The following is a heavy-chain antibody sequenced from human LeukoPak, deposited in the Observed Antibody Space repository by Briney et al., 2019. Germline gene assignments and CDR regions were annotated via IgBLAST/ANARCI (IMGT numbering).Heavy chain of an antibody. Sequence: GGSLRLSCAASGFTFSSYSMNWVRQAPGKGLEWVSSISSRTSYIYYGDSVKGRFTISRDNAKNSLYLQMNSLRAEDTAVYYCARALVGAPSNYFDYWGQGTLVTVSS. J-gene: IGHJ4*02. V-gene: IGHV3-21*01. D-gene: IGHD1-26*01. CDR3: ARALVGAPSNYFDY. CDR1: GFTFSSYS. CDR2: ISSRTSYI.